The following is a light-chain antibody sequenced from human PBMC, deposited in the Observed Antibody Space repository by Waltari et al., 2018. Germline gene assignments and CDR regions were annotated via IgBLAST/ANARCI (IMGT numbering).Light chain of an antibody. Sequence: QSVLTQPLSMSGTPGQGVTISCSGSSSNIGRDPVNWYQQLPGTAPKLLIYSNDQRPSGVPDRFSGSKSGTSASLAISGLQSDDEADYYCAAWDNSLDAWVFGGGTKLTVL. CDR3: AAWDNSLDAWV. J-gene: IGLJ3*02. CDR1: SSNIGRDP. CDR2: SND. V-gene: IGLV1-44*01.